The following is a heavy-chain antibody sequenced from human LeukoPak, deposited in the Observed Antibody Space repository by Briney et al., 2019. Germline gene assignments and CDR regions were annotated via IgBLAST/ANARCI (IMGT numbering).Heavy chain of an antibody. CDR2: INPNSGGT. D-gene: IGHD5-12*01. Sequence: ASVKVSCKASGYTFTGYYMHWVRQAPGQGLEWMGWINPNSGGTNYAQKLQGRVTMTTDTSTSTAYMELRSLRSDDTAVYYCARAPGAHEWPRLIRFDSWGQGTLVTVSS. J-gene: IGHJ5*01. CDR3: ARAPGAHEWPRLIRFDS. V-gene: IGHV1-2*02. CDR1: GYTFTGYY.